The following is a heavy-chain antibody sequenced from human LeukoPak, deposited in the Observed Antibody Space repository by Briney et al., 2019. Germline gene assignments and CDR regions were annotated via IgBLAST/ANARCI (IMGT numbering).Heavy chain of an antibody. J-gene: IGHJ4*02. Sequence: PGRSLRLSCAASGFTFSSYGMHWVPQAPDKGLEWVAFIRSDGSNKYYADSVKGRFTISRDNSKNTLYLQMNSLRADDTAVYYCAKDTPLCYFDYWGQGTLVTVSS. CDR1: GFTFSSYG. CDR2: IRSDGSNK. D-gene: IGHD3-16*01. V-gene: IGHV3-30*02. CDR3: AKDTPLCYFDY.